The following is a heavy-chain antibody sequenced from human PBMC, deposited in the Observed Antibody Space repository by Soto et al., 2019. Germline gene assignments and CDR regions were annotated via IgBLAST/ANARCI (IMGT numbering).Heavy chain of an antibody. CDR3: ASLTGSLIVATTDY. CDR2: INHSGST. D-gene: IGHD5-12*01. CDR1: GGSFSGYY. J-gene: IGHJ4*02. Sequence: QVQLQQWGAGLLKPSETLSLTCAVYGGSFSGYYWSWIRQPPGKGLEWIGEINHSGSTNYNPSLKSRVTISVDTSKNQFSLKLSSVTAADTAVYYCASLTGSLIVATTDYWGQRTLVTVSS. V-gene: IGHV4-34*01.